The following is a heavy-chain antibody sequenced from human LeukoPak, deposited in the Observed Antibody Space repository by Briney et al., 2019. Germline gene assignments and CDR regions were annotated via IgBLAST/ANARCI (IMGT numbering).Heavy chain of an antibody. Sequence: GESLKISCQGSGYSFANYWIGWVRQMPGKGLEWMGIIYLGDFGIRYSPSFQGQVTISADKSISTVYLQWSSLKASDTAMYYCARNSGTENNFDYWGQGTLVTVSS. CDR1: GYSFANYW. V-gene: IGHV5-51*01. D-gene: IGHD1-26*01. CDR2: IYLGDFGI. CDR3: ARNSGTENNFDY. J-gene: IGHJ4*02.